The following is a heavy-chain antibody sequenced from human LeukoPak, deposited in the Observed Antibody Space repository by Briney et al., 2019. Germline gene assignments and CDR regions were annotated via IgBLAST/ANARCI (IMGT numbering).Heavy chain of an antibody. V-gene: IGHV3-7*01. CDR2: INQGGSDK. J-gene: IGHJ4*02. Sequence: GGSLRLSCAVSGFTFSSYWMHWVRQAPGKGLEWVANINQGGSDKYYVDSVKGRFTISRDNANNLLYLQMNSLRGEDTAVYYCTRDRSRAEDDWGQGTLVTVSS. CDR3: TRDRSRAEDD. CDR1: GFTFSSYW. D-gene: IGHD1-14*01.